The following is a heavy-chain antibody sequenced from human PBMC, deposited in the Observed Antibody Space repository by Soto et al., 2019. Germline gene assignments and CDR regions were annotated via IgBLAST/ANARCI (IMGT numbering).Heavy chain of an antibody. V-gene: IGHV4-34*01. CDR2: INHSGST. CDR1: GGSFSGYY. J-gene: IGHJ6*03. CDR3: ARGTCGYSYYYYMDV. D-gene: IGHD5-18*01. Sequence: QVQLQQWGAGLLKPSETLSLTCAVYGGSFSGYYWSWIRQPPGKGLEWIGEINHSGSTNYNPSLKSRVTISVDTSKNQFSLKLSSVTAADTAVYYCARGTCGYSYYYYMDVWGKGTTVTVSS.